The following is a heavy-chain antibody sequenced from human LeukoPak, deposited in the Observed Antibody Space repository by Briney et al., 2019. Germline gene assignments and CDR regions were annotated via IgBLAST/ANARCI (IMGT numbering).Heavy chain of an antibody. CDR3: TREGDFFGVPLGDY. Sequence: GGSLRLSCTASGFTFGDYAMSWVRQAPGKGLEWVGFIRSKAYGGTTEYAASVKGRFTISRDDSKSIAYLQMNSLKTEDTAVYYCTREGDFFGVPLGDYWGQGTLVTVSS. CDR2: IRSKAYGGTT. J-gene: IGHJ4*02. CDR1: GFTFGDYA. V-gene: IGHV3-49*04. D-gene: IGHD3-3*01.